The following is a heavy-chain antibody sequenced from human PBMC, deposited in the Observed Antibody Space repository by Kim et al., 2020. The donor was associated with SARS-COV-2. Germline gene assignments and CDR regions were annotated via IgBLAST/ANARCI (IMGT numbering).Heavy chain of an antibody. D-gene: IGHD3-22*01. CDR1: GGSISTFY. V-gene: IGHV4-59*13. CDR3: ARSPIGDGGFFYYWAMDV. Sequence: SETLSLTCTVSGGSISTFYWSWIRQPPGKGLEWIGYVYYSGSTNYNPSLKSRVTISVDTSKNHFSLNLRSMTAADAAVYYCARSPIGDGGFFYYWAMDVWGQGTTVTVSS. CDR2: VYYSGST. J-gene: IGHJ6*02.